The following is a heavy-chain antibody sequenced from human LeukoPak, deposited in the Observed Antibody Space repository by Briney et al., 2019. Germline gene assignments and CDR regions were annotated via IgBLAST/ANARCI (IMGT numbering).Heavy chain of an antibody. CDR2: IYSNGDT. CDR3: AARQRRGGYNFNDY. Sequence: SETLSLTCTVSGGSIRRNTYYWGWIRQPPGKGLEWIGSIYSNGDTFYNPSVKSRVTISVDTSKNQFSLKLSSVTAADTAVYYCAARQRRGGYNFNDYWGQGTLVTVSS. D-gene: IGHD5-24*01. CDR1: GGSIRRNTYY. V-gene: IGHV4-39*07. J-gene: IGHJ4*02.